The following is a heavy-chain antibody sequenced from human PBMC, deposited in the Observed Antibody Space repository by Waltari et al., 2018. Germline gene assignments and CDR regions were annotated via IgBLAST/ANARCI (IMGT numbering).Heavy chain of an antibody. V-gene: IGHV3-7*04. D-gene: IGHD6-19*01. Sequence: EVQLVESGGSVVQPGASRRLSCAASGFAFSRFSMSWVRQAPGKGLEWVATMKQDGSETNYVDSVKGRFTISRDDANNSLYLQMNSLRAEDTALYYCTRGSGWYHYWGQGTLVTVSS. CDR1: GFAFSRFS. CDR2: MKQDGSET. CDR3: TRGSGWYHY. J-gene: IGHJ4*02.